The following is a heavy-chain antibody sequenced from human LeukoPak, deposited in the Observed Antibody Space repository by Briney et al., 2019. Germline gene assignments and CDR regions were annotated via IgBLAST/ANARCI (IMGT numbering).Heavy chain of an antibody. D-gene: IGHD2-21*01. CDR3: ATDRDNVVSAY. CDR2: ISAYNGNT. CDR1: GYTFTSYG. Sequence: ASVKVSCKASGYTFTSYGISWVRQAPGQGLEWMGWISAYNGNTNYAQKFQGRVTMTEDTSTDTAYMELSSLRSEDTAVYYCATDRDNVVSAYWGQGTLVTVSS. J-gene: IGHJ4*02. V-gene: IGHV1-18*01.